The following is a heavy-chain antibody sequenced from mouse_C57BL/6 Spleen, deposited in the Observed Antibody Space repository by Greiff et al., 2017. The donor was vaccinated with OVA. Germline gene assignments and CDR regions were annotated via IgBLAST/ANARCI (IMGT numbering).Heavy chain of an antibody. J-gene: IGHJ1*03. CDR3: ARSMTTVVATDFDV. CDR1: GFTFTDYY. Sequence: DVQLQESGPVLVKPGPSVKISCKASGFTFTDYYMHWVKQSHGKSLEWIGLVYPYNGGTSYNQKFKGKATLTVDTSSSTAYMELNSLTSEDSAVYYCARSMTTVVATDFDVWGTGTTVTVSS. V-gene: IGHV1-36*01. D-gene: IGHD1-1*01. CDR2: VYPYNGGT.